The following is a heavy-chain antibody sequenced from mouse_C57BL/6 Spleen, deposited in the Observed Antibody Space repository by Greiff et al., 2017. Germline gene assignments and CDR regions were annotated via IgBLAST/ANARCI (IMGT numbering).Heavy chain of an antibody. CDR3: ARGDSSGYGAMGY. CDR1: GFTFSSYA. J-gene: IGHJ4*01. D-gene: IGHD3-2*02. V-gene: IGHV5-4*01. Sequence: EVQVVESGGGLVKPGGSLKLSCAASGFTFSSYAMSWVRQTPEKRLEWVATISDGGSYTYYPDNVKGRVTISRDNANNHLYLQMSHLKSEDTAMYYCARGDSSGYGAMGYWGQVTSVTVSS. CDR2: ISDGGSYT.